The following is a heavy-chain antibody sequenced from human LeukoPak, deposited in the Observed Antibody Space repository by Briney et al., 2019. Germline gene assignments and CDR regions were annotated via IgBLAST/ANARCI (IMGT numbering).Heavy chain of an antibody. CDR3: AKGGSTAWTAVDY. J-gene: IGHJ4*02. V-gene: IGHV3-23*01. CDR2: ISDSAGAT. Sequence: GGSLRLSCAASGFTFSSYWMSWVRQAPGKGLEWVSSISDSAGATYYADSVRGRFTISRDNSGSTLYLQMNSLRADDTAVYYCAKGGSTAWTAVDYWGQGTLVTVSS. D-gene: IGHD2-2*01. CDR1: GFTFSSYW.